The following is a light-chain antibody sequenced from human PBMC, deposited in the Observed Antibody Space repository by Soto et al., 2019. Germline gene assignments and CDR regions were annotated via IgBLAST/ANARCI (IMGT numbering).Light chain of an antibody. V-gene: IGLV4-60*02. CDR3: ETWDSNTRV. J-gene: IGLJ2*01. Sequence: QSVLTQSSSASASLRSSVKLTCTLSSGHSSYIIAWHHQQPGKAPRYLMKLEGSGSYNKGSGVPDRFSGSSSGADRYLTISNLQFEDEANYYCETWDSNTRVFGGGTKLTVL. CDR1: SGHSSYI. CDR2: LEGSGSY.